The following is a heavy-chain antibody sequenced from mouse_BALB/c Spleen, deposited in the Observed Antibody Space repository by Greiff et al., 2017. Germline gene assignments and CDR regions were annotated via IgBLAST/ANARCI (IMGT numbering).Heavy chain of an antibody. CDR3: ARDWDGGAMDY. V-gene: IGHV4-1*02. Sequence: EVKLVESGGGLVQPGGSLKLSCAASGFDFSRYWMSWVRQAPGKGLEWIGEINPDSSTINYTPSLKDKFIISRDNAKNTLYLQMSKVRSEDTALYYCARDWDGGAMDYWGQGTSVTVSS. D-gene: IGHD4-1*01. CDR2: INPDSSTI. CDR1: GFDFSRYW. J-gene: IGHJ4*01.